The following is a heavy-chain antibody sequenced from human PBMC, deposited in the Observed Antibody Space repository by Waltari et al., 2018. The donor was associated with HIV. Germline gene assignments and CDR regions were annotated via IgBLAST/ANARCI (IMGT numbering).Heavy chain of an antibody. V-gene: IGHV4-61*02. CDR1: GGSITSGSYY. CDR2: IYISGSA. Sequence: QVQLQESGPGLVKPSQTLSLTYTVSGGSITSGSYYWIWIRQPAGKGLEWIGRIYISGSANYHPSRRSRVTMSLDTSKNQFSLKLTSVTAADTAVYYCARGLDILTGYYHWFSDLWGRGTLVTVSS. D-gene: IGHD3-9*01. CDR3: ARGLDILTGYYHWFSDL. J-gene: IGHJ2*01.